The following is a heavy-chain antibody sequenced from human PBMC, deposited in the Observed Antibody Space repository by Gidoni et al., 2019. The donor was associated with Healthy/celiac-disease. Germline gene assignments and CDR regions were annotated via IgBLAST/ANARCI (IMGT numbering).Heavy chain of an antibody. J-gene: IGHJ4*02. CDR1: GGSISSYY. D-gene: IGHD3-22*01. CDR3: AREGYYYDSSGYYLFDY. CDR2: TYYSGST. V-gene: IGHV4-59*01. Sequence: QVQLQESGPGLVKPSETLSLTCTVSGGSISSYYWSWIRQPPGKGLEWIGYTYYSGSTNYNPSLKSRVTISVDTSKNQFSLKLSSVTAADTAVYYCAREGYYYDSSGYYLFDYWGQGTLVTVSS.